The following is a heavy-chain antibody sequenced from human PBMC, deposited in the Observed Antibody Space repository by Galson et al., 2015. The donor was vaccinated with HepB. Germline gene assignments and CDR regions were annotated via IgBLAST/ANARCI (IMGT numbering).Heavy chain of an antibody. V-gene: IGHV3-66*02. D-gene: IGHD4-17*01. Sequence: LRLSCALSGFSVSLNYMSWVRQAPGKGLEWVSVIYRGGTTYYADSVKGRFTISRDNSKNTLYLQMNSLRAEDTGVYYCARDQGDDYVNYYYYYGMDVWGQGTTVTVSS. J-gene: IGHJ6*02. CDR1: GFSVSLNY. CDR3: ARDQGDDYVNYYYYYGMDV. CDR2: IYRGGTT.